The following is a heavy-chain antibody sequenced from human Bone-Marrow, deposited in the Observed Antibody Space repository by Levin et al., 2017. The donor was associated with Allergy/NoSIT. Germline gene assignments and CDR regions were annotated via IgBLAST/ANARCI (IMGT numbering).Heavy chain of an antibody. Sequence: GESLKISCKASGFAFTDYYMHWVRQAPGQGLEWLGWINPNNGATKYALKFQDRVAMTRDTSISTAYMEFRRLRSDDTAVFYCARDPAVTRDGYFDLWGRGTLVSVSS. CDR3: ARDPAVTRDGYFDL. CDR1: GFAFTDYY. V-gene: IGHV1-2*02. D-gene: IGHD4-17*01. J-gene: IGHJ2*01. CDR2: INPNNGAT.